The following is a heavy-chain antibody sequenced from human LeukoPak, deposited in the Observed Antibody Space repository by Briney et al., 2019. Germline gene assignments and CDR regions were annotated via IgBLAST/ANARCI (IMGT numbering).Heavy chain of an antibody. CDR2: ISWNSGSI. V-gene: IGHV3-9*01. Sequence: GGSLRLSSAASGFTFDDYAMHWVRQAPGKGLEWVSGISWNSGSIGYADSVKGRFTISRDNAKNSLYLQMNSLRAEDTALYYCAKDKKTTYYYYGMDVWGQGTTVTVSS. D-gene: IGHD4-11*01. CDR3: AKDKKTTYYYYGMDV. CDR1: GFTFDDYA. J-gene: IGHJ6*02.